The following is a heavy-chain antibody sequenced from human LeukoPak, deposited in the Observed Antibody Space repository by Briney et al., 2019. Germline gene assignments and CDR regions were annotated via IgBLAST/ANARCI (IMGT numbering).Heavy chain of an antibody. CDR2: ISGYNGDT. CDR1: GYTFTNYG. V-gene: IGHV1-18*01. Sequence: ASVKVSCKTSGYTFTNYGISWVRQAPGQGLEWMGWISGYNGDTNYAQKVQGRVTMTTDTSTSTAYMEMRSLRSDDTAIYYCARAPDIVVVEGAPGRVDYRGQGTLVIVSS. J-gene: IGHJ4*02. D-gene: IGHD2-15*01. CDR3: ARAPDIVVVEGAPGRVDY.